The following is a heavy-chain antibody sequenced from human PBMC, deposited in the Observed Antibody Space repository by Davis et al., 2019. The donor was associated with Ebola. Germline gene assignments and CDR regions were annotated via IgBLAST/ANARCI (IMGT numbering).Heavy chain of an antibody. J-gene: IGHJ5*02. CDR2: IYTSGST. CDR3: ARAYCGGDCFLSNWFDP. CDR1: GGSISGYY. D-gene: IGHD2-21*01. Sequence: PSETLSLTCTVSGGSISGYYWSWIRQPAGKGLEWIGRIYTSGSTNYNPPLKSRITISIDTSKKQFSLILNSVTAADTAVYYCARAYCGGDCFLSNWFDPWGQGTLVTVSS. V-gene: IGHV4-4*07.